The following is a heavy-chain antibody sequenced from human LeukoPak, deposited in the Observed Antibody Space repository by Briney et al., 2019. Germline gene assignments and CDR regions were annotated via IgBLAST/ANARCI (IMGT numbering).Heavy chain of an antibody. D-gene: IGHD6-13*01. J-gene: IGHJ3*02. CDR3: ARGYSSSFHDAFDI. CDR1: GFTFSSYS. Sequence: PGGSLRLSCAASGFTFSSYSMNWVRQAPGKGLEWVSYISSSSSTIYYADSVKGRFTISRDNAKNSLYLQMNSLRDEDTAVYYCARGYSSSFHDAFDIWGQGTMVTVSS. V-gene: IGHV3-48*02. CDR2: ISSSSSTI.